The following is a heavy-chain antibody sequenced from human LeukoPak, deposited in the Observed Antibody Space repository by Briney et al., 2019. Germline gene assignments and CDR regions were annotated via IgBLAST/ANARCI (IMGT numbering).Heavy chain of an antibody. CDR3: ARVSGYSNWFDP. D-gene: IGHD4-11*01. J-gene: IGHJ5*02. CDR1: GGTFTSYS. V-gene: IGHV1-69*05. Sequence: GASVKVSCKASGGTFTSYSVSWVRQAPGHGLEWIGGIVPIFGTTNYAEKFKGRVTMTTDESTTIVYMELSSLRSEDTAVYYCARVSGYSNWFDPWGQGTLVTVSS. CDR2: IVPIFGTT.